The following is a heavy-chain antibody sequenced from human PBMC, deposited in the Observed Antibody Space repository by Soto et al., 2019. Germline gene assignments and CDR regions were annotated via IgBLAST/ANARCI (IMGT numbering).Heavy chain of an antibody. J-gene: IGHJ2*01. D-gene: IGHD3-9*01. Sequence: QVQLQQWGAGPLRPLETLSLTCGVSGGSFSGYYWAWIRQSPGKGLEWISEINDRGSINYNPSLKSRVSISVDTSTNHYSLNLRSVTAADTAVYYCARESHDILTGPPWVWYFDLWGRGTLVTVSS. CDR1: GGSFSGYY. V-gene: IGHV4-34*01. CDR2: INDRGSI. CDR3: ARESHDILTGPPWVWYFDL.